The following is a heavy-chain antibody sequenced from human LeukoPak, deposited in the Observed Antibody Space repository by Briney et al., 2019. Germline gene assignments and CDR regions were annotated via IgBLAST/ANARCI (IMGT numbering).Heavy chain of an antibody. V-gene: IGHV4-34*01. J-gene: IGHJ4*02. CDR1: GGSFSGYY. Sequence: SETLSLTCAVYGGSFSGYYWSWIRQPPGKGLEWIGEINHSGSTNYNPSLKSRVTISVDTSKNQFSLKLSSVTAADTAVYYCARGYGEGYFGWLAHFDYWGQGTLVTVSS. CDR3: ARGYGEGYFGWLAHFDY. D-gene: IGHD3-9*01. CDR2: INHSGST.